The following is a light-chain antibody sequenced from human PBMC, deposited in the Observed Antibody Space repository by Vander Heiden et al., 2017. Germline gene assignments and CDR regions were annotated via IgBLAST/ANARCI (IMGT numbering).Light chain of an antibody. Sequence: EIALTQSPGTLSLSPGERVTLSCRASQSVSSSDLAWYQQKPGQAPRLLIYGASSRATGIPDRFSGSGSGTDFTLTISRLEPEDFAVYYCQQYGISPLTFGGGTKVEIK. V-gene: IGKV3-20*01. CDR1: QSVSSSD. CDR2: GAS. CDR3: QQYGISPLT. J-gene: IGKJ4*01.